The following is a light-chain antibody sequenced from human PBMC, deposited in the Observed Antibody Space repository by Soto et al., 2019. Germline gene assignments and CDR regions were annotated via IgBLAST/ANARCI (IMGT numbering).Light chain of an antibody. V-gene: IGKV3-20*01. CDR2: GAS. CDR1: QRITSTF. Sequence: EIVLTQSPDTLSLSPGERATLSCRASQRITSTFLAWYQQKPGQAPRLLIYGASSRATGIPDRFTGSGSGTDFTLTISRLEPEDFAVYYCQQVKTYPRTFGGGTKVDIK. CDR3: QQVKTYPRT. J-gene: IGKJ4*01.